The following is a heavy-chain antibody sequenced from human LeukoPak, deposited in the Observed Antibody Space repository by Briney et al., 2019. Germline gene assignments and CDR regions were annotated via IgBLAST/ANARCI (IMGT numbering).Heavy chain of an antibody. J-gene: IGHJ4*02. Sequence: GGSLRLSCAASGFTFSSYSMNWVRQAPGKGLEWVSSISSSSSYIYYADSVKGRSTISRDNAKNSLYLQMNSLRAEDTAVYYCARAGGYSGTRGDYWGQGTLVTVSS. CDR1: GFTFSSYS. D-gene: IGHD5-12*01. CDR2: ISSSSSYI. V-gene: IGHV3-21*01. CDR3: ARAGGYSGTRGDY.